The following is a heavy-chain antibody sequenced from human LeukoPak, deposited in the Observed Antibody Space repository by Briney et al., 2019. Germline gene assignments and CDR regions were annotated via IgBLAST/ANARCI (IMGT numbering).Heavy chain of an antibody. CDR1: GYTFTGYY. CDR3: ARGFLVRYFGGHNWFDP. J-gene: IGHJ5*02. V-gene: IGHV1-2*02. CDR2: INPNSGGT. Sequence: ASVKVSCKASGYTFTGYYMHWVRQAPGQGLEWMGWINPNSGGTNYAQKFQGRVTMTRDTSISTAYMELSRPRSVDTAVYYCARGFLVRYFGGHNWFDPWGQGTLVTVSS. D-gene: IGHD3-9*01.